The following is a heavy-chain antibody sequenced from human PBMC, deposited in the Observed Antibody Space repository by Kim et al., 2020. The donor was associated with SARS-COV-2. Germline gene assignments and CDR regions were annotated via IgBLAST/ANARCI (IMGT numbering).Heavy chain of an antibody. D-gene: IGHD2-15*01. CDR3: ARGYCSGVTCYSGWFDP. Sequence: SETLSLTCTVSGGSISSSYWSWIRQPPGKGLEWIGYIYYSGSTNYNPSLKSRVTISVDTSKNQFSLKLSSVTAADTAVYYCARGYCSGVTCYSGWFDPWGQGTLVTVSS. CDR1: GGSISSSY. CDR2: IYYSGST. V-gene: IGHV4-59*01. J-gene: IGHJ5*02.